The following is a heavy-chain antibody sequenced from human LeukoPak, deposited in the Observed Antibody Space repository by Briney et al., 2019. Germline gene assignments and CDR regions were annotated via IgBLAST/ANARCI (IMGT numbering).Heavy chain of an antibody. D-gene: IGHD6-13*01. J-gene: IGHJ4*02. CDR3: VKSASTWYVFDY. CDR1: GFTFSGYA. CDR2: IISNGEST. Sequence: GESLTLSCSASGFTFSGYAMHWVRQAPGKGLEYVSAIISNGESTYYSDSVKDRFTISRDNSKNTMYLQMSSLRPEDTAVYYCVKSASTWYVFDYWGQGTLVTVSS. V-gene: IGHV3-64*03.